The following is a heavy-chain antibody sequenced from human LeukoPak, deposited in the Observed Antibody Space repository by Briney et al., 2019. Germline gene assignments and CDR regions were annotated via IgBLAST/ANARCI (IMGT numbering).Heavy chain of an antibody. Sequence: GSLRLSCAASGFSFSDEYMSWIRQPPGKGLEWIGYIYYSGSTNYNPSLKSRVTISVDTSKNQFSLKLSSVTAADTAVYYCARGGVIAVAALGMDVWGQGTTVTVSS. J-gene: IGHJ6*02. CDR3: ARGGVIAVAALGMDV. CDR2: IYYSGST. CDR1: GFSFSDEY. D-gene: IGHD6-19*01. V-gene: IGHV4-59*01.